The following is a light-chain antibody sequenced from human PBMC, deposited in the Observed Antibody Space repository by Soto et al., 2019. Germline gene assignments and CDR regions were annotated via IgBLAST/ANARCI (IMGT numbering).Light chain of an antibody. V-gene: IGLV2-14*01. CDR3: SSYTSSSTQV. CDR1: HSDVGGYQY. CDR2: EVS. J-gene: IGLJ1*01. Sequence: QSALTQPASVSGSPGQSLTISCTGTHSDVGGYQYVSWYQQHPGRAPKLMIYEVSHRPSGVSNRFSGSKSGNTASLTISGLQAEDEADYYCSSYTSSSTQVFGSGTKLTVL.